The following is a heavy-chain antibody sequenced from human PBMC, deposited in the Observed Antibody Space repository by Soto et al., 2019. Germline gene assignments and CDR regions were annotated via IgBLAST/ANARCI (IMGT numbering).Heavy chain of an antibody. CDR3: ARRYGYSFDY. Sequence: SETLSLTCTVSGGSISSSSYYWGWIRQPPGKGLEWIGSIYHTGSTYYNPSLKSRVTISVDTSKNQFSLKLSSVTAADTAVYYCARRYGYSFDYWGQGTLVTVSS. J-gene: IGHJ4*02. CDR2: IYHTGST. D-gene: IGHD1-1*01. CDR1: GGSISSSSYY. V-gene: IGHV4-39*07.